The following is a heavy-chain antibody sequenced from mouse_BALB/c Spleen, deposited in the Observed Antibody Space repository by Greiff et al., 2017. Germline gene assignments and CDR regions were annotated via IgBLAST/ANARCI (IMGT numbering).Heavy chain of an antibody. D-gene: IGHD2-1*01. CDR1: GFNIKDTY. Sequence: EVKLMESGAELVKPGASVKLSCTASGFNIKDTYMHWVHQRPEQGLEWIGRIDPANGNTKYDPKFQGKGTITADTATNTASLQISSLTSEDTAVSYCANGNDAMDYWGQGTSVTVSS. CDR2: IDPANGNT. CDR3: ANGNDAMDY. J-gene: IGHJ4*01. V-gene: IGHV14-3*02.